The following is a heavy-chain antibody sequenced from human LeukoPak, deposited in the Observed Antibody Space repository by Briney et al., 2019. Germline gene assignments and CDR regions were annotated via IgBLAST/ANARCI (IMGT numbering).Heavy chain of an antibody. J-gene: IGHJ6*02. CDR3: ARAGIVGATTEGDYYGMDV. V-gene: IGHV4-4*07. D-gene: IGHD1-26*01. CDR1: GDPISSYY. CDR2: IYSSGST. Sequence: NPSETLSLTCSVSGDPISSYYWSWIRQPAAKGVEWIGRIYSSGSTNYNPSLKSRVTMSVDTSKNQFSLKLSSVTAADTAVYYCARAGIVGATTEGDYYGMDVWGQGTTVTVSS.